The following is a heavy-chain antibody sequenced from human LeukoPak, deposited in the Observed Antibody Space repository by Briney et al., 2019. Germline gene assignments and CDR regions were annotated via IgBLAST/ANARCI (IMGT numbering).Heavy chain of an antibody. Sequence: ASVKVSCKASGYTFTGYYMHWVRQAPGQGLEWMGGINPNSGGTNYAQKFQGRVTMTRDTSTSTAYMELSRLRSDDTAVYYCARISEVCYDSSGYYCTYFDYWGQGTLVTVSS. V-gene: IGHV1-2*02. CDR2: INPNSGGT. CDR3: ARISEVCYDSSGYYCTYFDY. D-gene: IGHD3-22*01. CDR1: GYTFTGYY. J-gene: IGHJ4*02.